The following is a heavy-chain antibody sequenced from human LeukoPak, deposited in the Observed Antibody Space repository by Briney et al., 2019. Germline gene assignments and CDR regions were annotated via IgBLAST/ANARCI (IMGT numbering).Heavy chain of an antibody. Sequence: GASVKVSCKASGYTLTSYGISWVRQAPGQGLEWMGWISAYNGNTNYAQKLQGRVTMTTDTSTSTAYMELRSLRSDDTAVYYCARVRLSGEIAYYYYYGMDVWGQGTTVTVSS. V-gene: IGHV1-18*01. CDR1: GYTLTSYG. D-gene: IGHD3-10*02. CDR2: ISAYNGNT. CDR3: ARVRLSGEIAYYYYYGMDV. J-gene: IGHJ6*02.